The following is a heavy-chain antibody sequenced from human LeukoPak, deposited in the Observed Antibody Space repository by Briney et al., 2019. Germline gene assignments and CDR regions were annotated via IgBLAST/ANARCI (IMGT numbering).Heavy chain of an antibody. CDR3: ARSENDCGDYWAAFDI. V-gene: IGHV3-66*01. CDR1: GFTFSSNY. J-gene: IGHJ3*02. Sequence: GGSLRLSCAASGFTFSSNYMSWVRQAPGKGLEWVSVIYSGGSTYYADSVKGRFTISRDNSKNTLYLQMNSLRAEDTAVYYCARSENDCGDYWAAFDIWGQGTMVTVSS. CDR2: IYSGGST. D-gene: IGHD4-17*01.